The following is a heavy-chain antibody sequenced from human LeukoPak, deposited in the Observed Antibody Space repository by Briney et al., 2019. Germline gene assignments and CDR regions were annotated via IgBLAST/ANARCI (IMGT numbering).Heavy chain of an antibody. CDR1: GFTFSNYV. D-gene: IGHD2-15*01. CDR2: ISSSADNT. Sequence: GGSLRLSCSASGFTFSNYVMSWVRQAPGKGLEWVSDISSSADNTHYADSVKGRFTITRDNSKNTQFLQMNSLRAEDTALYYCAKRAVGAAYYFDYWGQGSLVPVFS. J-gene: IGHJ4*02. CDR3: AKRAVGAAYYFDY. V-gene: IGHV3-23*01.